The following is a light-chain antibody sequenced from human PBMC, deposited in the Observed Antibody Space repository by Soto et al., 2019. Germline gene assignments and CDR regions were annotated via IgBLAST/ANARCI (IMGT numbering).Light chain of an antibody. CDR2: EGS. J-gene: IGLJ1*01. CDR1: SSDVGSYNL. Sequence: QSVLTQPASVSGSPGQSITISCTGTSSDVGSYNLVSWYQQHPGKAPKLVIYEGSKRPSGVSNRFSDSKSGNTASLTISGLQAEDEADYYCCSYAGSSTFYVFGTGTKVTVL. V-gene: IGLV2-23*01. CDR3: CSYAGSSTFYV.